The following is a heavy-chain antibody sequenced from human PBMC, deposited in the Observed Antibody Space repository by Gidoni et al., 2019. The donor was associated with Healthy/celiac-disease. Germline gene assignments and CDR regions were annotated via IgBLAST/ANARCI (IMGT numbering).Heavy chain of an antibody. J-gene: IGHJ4*02. CDR1: GFSLSNARMG. Sequence: QVTLKESGPVLVKPTETLTLTCTVSGFSLSNARMGVSWIRQPPVKALEWLAHIFSNDEKSYSTSLKSRLTISKDTSKSQVVLTMTNMDPVDTATYYCARIRNYYGSGSYYNVDYWGQGTLVTVSS. V-gene: IGHV2-26*01. D-gene: IGHD3-10*01. CDR2: IFSNDEK. CDR3: ARIRNYYGSGSYYNVDY.